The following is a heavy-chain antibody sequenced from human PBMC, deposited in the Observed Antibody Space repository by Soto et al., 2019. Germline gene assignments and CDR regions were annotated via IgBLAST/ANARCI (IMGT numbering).Heavy chain of an antibody. J-gene: IGHJ4*02. CDR2: TSYDGTNK. Sequence: GESLKISCAASGFTFRSYAMDWVRQAPGKGLEWVAVTSYDGTNKYYADSVKGRFTISRDNSKNTLSLQMNSLRPDDTAVYYCARGDSNSWSDFWGQGTLVTVSS. D-gene: IGHD6-13*01. V-gene: IGHV3-30*01. CDR3: ARGDSNSWSDF. CDR1: GFTFRSYA.